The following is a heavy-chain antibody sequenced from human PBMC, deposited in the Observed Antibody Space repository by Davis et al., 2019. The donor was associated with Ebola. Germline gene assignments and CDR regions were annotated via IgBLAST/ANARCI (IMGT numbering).Heavy chain of an antibody. D-gene: IGHD4-17*01. J-gene: IGHJ4*01. CDR1: GLTFSNYA. Sequence: GGSLRLSCSVSGLTFSNYAVSWVRQAPGKGLEWISTISGRAVATFYADSVKGRFTVSRDASRSTLYLQMNNLGVEDAAVYHCAIPPLTAATSGWRYWGPGTLVAVSS. V-gene: IGHV3-23*01. CDR2: ISGRAVAT. CDR3: AIPPLTAATSGWRY.